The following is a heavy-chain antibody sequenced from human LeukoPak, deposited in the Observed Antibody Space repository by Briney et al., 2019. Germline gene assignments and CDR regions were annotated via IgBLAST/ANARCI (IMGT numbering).Heavy chain of an antibody. CDR3: ARHDSSGWYKGTYYFDY. D-gene: IGHD6-19*01. CDR1: GGSISSYY. V-gene: IGHV4-39*01. CDR2: IYYSGST. Sequence: SETLSLTCTVSGGSISSYYWGWIRQPPGKGLEWIGSIYYSGSTYYNPSLKSRVTISVDTSKNQFSLKLSSVTAADTAVYYCARHDSSGWYKGTYYFDYWGQGTLVTVSS. J-gene: IGHJ4*02.